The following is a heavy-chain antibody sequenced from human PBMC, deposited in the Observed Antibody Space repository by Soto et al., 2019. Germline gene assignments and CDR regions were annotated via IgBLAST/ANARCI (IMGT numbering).Heavy chain of an antibody. CDR2: FYPSGKT. CDR3: ARCGLDYGMDV. Sequence: QVQLQESGPGLVKPSETLSLTCTVSGGSISSYYWCWTRQPAGKGLEWIGRFYPSGKTTYNPSLQSRLTMSADTSRNKFSLNLTSVTAADTAVYYCARCGLDYGMDVWDQGTTVIVSS. CDR1: GGSISSYY. D-gene: IGHD3-16*01. J-gene: IGHJ6*02. V-gene: IGHV4-4*07.